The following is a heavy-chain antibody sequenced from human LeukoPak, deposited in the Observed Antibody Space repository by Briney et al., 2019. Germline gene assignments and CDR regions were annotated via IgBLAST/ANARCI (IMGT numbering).Heavy chain of an antibody. D-gene: IGHD3-9*01. CDR1: GYTFNTYG. CDR3: ARVGAPLRYFDWLLRTTFDY. CDR2: ISGYNGKT. V-gene: IGHV1-18*01. Sequence: ASVKVSCKASGYTFNTYGITWVRQAPGQGLEWMGWISGYNGKTKYAQKLQDRVTMTTDTSTTTAYMELRSLRSDDTAVYYCARVGAPLRYFDWLLRTTFDYWGQGTLVTVSS. J-gene: IGHJ4*02.